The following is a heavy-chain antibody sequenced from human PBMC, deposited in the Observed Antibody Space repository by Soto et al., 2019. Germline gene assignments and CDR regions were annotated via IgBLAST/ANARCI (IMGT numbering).Heavy chain of an antibody. CDR3: GKVLVGATGHTDSDS. CDR1: GGSIYRSGYY. Sequence: SETLSLTCTVSGGSIYRSGYYFVCIRQPPWRGLELIGNIDYNGVTYSNPSLKSRVTISRDTSKNQFSLKLTSVTAADTALYYCGKVLVGATGHTDSDSWGPGTLVTVSS. J-gene: IGHJ4*02. CDR2: IDYNGVT. V-gene: IGHV4-39*01. D-gene: IGHD2-15*01.